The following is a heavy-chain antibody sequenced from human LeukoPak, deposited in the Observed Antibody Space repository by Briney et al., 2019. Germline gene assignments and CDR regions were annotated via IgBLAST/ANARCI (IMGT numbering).Heavy chain of an antibody. CDR1: GFIFSHHG. J-gene: IGHJ4*02. V-gene: IGHV3-23*01. Sequence: PGGSLRLSCAASGFIFSHHGMNWVRQAPGKGLEWVSGIRTDGVTTYYADSVKGRFIISRDNSKNTVYLQMNSLSAEDAAVYYCVKDDGWVQYANWGQGTLVTVSS. CDR2: IRTDGVTT. CDR3: VKDDGWVQYAN. D-gene: IGHD5-24*01.